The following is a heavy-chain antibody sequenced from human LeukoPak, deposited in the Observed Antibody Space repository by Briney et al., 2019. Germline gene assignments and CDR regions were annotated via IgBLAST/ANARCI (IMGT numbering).Heavy chain of an antibody. CDR3: AKGRGITIFGVVTPDDY. D-gene: IGHD3-3*01. CDR1: GFTFNSYA. V-gene: IGHV3-23*01. Sequence: QPGGSLRLSCAASGFTFNSYAMSWVRQAPGKGLEWVSVISGSGGSTYYADSVKGRFTISRDNSKNTLYLQMNSLRAEDTAVFYCAKGRGITIFGVVTPDDYWGQGTLVTVSS. J-gene: IGHJ4*02. CDR2: ISGSGGST.